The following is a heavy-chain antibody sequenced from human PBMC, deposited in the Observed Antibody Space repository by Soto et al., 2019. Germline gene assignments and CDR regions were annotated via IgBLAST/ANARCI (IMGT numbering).Heavy chain of an antibody. V-gene: IGHV4-39*01. Sequence: QLQLQESGPGLVKPSETLSLTCTVSGGSFSSSSYYWGWIRPPPGQGLEGIVSISYSGSTYYNPSHKSRVTIPVDTSKNQYSLKLSSVTAADTAVYYCARQDDGYSGYGYFDYWGQGTLVTVSS. J-gene: IGHJ4*02. CDR1: GGSFSSSSYY. CDR3: ARQDDGYSGYGYFDY. D-gene: IGHD5-12*01. CDR2: ISYSGST.